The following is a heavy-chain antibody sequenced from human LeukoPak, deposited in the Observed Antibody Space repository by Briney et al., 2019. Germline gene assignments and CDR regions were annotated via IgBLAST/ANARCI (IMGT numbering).Heavy chain of an antibody. Sequence: GGSLRLSCAASGVTLSSKYMSWGGQAAGKGREGGSVIYSGGSTYYAASVKGRFTISTNNSKNTLYLQMNRLSADDTAVYYCARGRLTISRFDPWGQGTLSPSPQ. CDR3: ARGRLTISRFDP. CDR1: GVTLSSKY. D-gene: IGHD3-3*01. V-gene: IGHV3-53*01. CDR2: IYSGGST. J-gene: IGHJ5*02.